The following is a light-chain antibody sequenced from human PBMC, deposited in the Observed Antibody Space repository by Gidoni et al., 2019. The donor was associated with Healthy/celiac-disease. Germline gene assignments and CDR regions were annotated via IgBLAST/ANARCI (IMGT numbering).Light chain of an antibody. CDR3: QQYYSTPGWT. Sequence: DIVMTHSPDSLAVSLGERATSNCKSSQSVLYSSNNKNYLAWYQQTPGQPPKLLIYWASTRESGVPDRFSGSGSGTDFTLTISSLQAEDVAVYYCQQYYSTPGWTFGQGTKVEIK. V-gene: IGKV4-1*01. CDR2: WAS. J-gene: IGKJ1*01. CDR1: QSVLYSSNNKNY.